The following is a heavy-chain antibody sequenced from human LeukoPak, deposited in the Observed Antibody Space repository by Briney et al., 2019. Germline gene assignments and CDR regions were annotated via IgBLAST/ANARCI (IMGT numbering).Heavy chain of an antibody. D-gene: IGHD2-2*01. Sequence: GGSLRLSCAASGFTFNTYWMSWVRQAPGQGLEWMANIRQDGSEKHYMDSVKGRFTISRDDAKNSVYLQMSSLRAEDTAVYYCVRDGPPRSPTSGWFDPWGQGTLVTVSS. CDR3: VRDGPPRSPTSGWFDP. V-gene: IGHV3-7*01. CDR2: IRQDGSEK. CDR1: GFTFNTYW. J-gene: IGHJ5*02.